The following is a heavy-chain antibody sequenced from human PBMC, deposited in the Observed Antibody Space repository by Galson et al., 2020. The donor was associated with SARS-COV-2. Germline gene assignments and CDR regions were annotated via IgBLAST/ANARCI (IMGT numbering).Heavy chain of an antibody. J-gene: IGHJ6*01. CDR3: ARQNYDSSGEFYFCYGMDV. D-gene: IGHD3-22*01. CDR1: GYSFTSYY. CDR2: INPNGGGT. Sequence: ASVKVSCKASGYSFTSYYIHWVRQAPGQGLEWMGIINPNGGGTRYAQKFQGRVTMTRDTSTSTVYMELSSLRSEDTAVYYCARQNYDSSGEFYFCYGMDVWGQGTTVTVAS. V-gene: IGHV1-46*01.